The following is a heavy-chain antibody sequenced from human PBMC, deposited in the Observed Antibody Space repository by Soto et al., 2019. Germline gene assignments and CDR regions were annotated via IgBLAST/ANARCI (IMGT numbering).Heavy chain of an antibody. CDR3: ARDGYSYGYYYGMDV. CDR2: IYYSGST. Sequence: SETLSLTCTVSGGCISSGGYYWSWIRQHPGKGLEWIGYIYYSGSTYYNPSLKSRVTISVDTSKNQFSLKLSSVTAADTAVYYCARDGYSYGYYYGMDVWGQGTTVTVSS. V-gene: IGHV4-31*03. J-gene: IGHJ6*02. CDR1: GGCISSGGYY. D-gene: IGHD5-18*01.